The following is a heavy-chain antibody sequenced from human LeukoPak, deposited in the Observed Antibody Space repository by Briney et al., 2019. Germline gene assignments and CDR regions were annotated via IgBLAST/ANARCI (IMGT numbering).Heavy chain of an antibody. CDR1: GFTFDDYG. D-gene: IGHD2-2*01. J-gene: IGHJ4*02. CDR2: INWNGGST. V-gene: IGHV3-20*04. Sequence: GGSLRLSCAASGFTFDDYGMSWVRQAPGKGLERVSGINWNGGSTGYADSVKGRFTISRDNAKNSLYLQMNSLRAEDTALYYCARLHCSSTSCPADYWGQGTLVTVSS. CDR3: ARLHCSSTSCPADY.